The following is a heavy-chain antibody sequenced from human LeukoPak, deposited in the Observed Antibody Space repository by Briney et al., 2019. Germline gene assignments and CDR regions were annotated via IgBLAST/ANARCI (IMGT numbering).Heavy chain of an antibody. V-gene: IGHV3-23*01. CDR3: ARVLNYHYYMDV. J-gene: IGHJ6*03. Sequence: PGGSLRLSCAASGFTFSSYAMSWVRQAPGKGLEWVSAISGSGGSTYYADSVKGRFTISRDNSKNTLYLQMNSLRAEDTAVYYCARVLNYHYYMDVWGKGTTVTVSS. CDR2: ISGSGGST. D-gene: IGHD2-8*02. CDR1: GFTFSSYA.